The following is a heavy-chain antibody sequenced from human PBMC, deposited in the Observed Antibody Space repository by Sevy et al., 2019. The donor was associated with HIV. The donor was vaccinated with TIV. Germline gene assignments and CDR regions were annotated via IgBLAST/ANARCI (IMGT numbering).Heavy chain of an antibody. CDR3: ARELWTGDY. D-gene: IGHD2-21*01. CDR2: IDQDGSQK. V-gene: IGHV3-7*01. Sequence: GGSLRLSCAASGFTFTDYFMGWVRQAPGKGLEWVANIDQDGSQKNYVDSVKGRFTISRDNAKNSVYLQMNRLRVDDTDVYYCARELWTGDYWGQGTLVTVSS. J-gene: IGHJ4*02. CDR1: GFTFTDYF.